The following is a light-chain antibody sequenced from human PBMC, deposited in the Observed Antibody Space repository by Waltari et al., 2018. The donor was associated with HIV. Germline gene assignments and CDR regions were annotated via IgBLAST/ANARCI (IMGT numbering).Light chain of an antibody. CDR1: NIGSKS. Sequence: SYVLPQPPSVSVAPGQTAWITCGGNNIGSKSVHWYQQKPGQAPVMVVYDDSDRPSGIPARFSGFNSGNTATLTISRVEAGDEADYYCQVWDNSSDHVIFGGGTKLSGL. CDR2: DDS. J-gene: IGLJ2*01. V-gene: IGLV3-21*02. CDR3: QVWDNSSDHVI.